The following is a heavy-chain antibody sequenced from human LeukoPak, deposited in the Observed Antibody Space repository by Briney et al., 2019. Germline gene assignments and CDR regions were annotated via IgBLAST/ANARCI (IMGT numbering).Heavy chain of an antibody. CDR2: IYYSGST. J-gene: IGHJ4*02. CDR3: ARESSSSSGLVG. D-gene: IGHD6-13*01. V-gene: IGHV4-61*01. Sequence: SETLSLTCTVSGGSVSSSSHYWSWIRQPPGKGLEWIGYIYYSGSTNCNPSLKSRVTISVDTSKNQFSLKLSSVTAADTAVYYCARESSSSSGLVGWGQGTLVTVSS. CDR1: GGSVSSSSHY.